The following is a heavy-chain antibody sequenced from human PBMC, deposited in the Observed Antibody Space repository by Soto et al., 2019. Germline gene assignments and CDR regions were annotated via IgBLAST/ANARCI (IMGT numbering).Heavy chain of an antibody. V-gene: IGHV1-69*06. CDR3: ARAPKAAAGRYYYYGMDV. D-gene: IGHD6-13*01. CDR1: GGTFSSYA. CDR2: IIPIFGTA. Sequence: QVQLVQSGAEVKKPGSLVKVSCKASGGTFSSYAISWVRQAPGQGLEWMGGIIPIFGTANYAQKFQGRVTITADKSTSTAYMELSSLRSEDTAVYYCARAPKAAAGRYYYYGMDVWGQGTTVTVSS. J-gene: IGHJ6*02.